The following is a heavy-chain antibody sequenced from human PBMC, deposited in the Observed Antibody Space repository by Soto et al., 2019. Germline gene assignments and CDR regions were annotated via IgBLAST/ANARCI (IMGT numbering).Heavy chain of an antibody. Sequence: QVQLVESGGGVVQPGRSLRLSCAASGFTFSSYAMRWVRQAPGKGLEWVAVILYDGSNEYYADSVKGRFTISRDNSKNTLYLQMNSLRAEDTAVYYCARNSYGVDVWGQGTTVTVSS. CDR3: ARNSYGVDV. CDR1: GFTFSSYA. V-gene: IGHV3-33*01. J-gene: IGHJ6*02. CDR2: ILYDGSNE.